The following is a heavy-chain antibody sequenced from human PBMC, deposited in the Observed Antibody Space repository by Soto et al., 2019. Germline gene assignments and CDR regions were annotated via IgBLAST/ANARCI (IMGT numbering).Heavy chain of an antibody. CDR1: GYSFTSYW. CDR3: ARHWGIAVAGDAFDI. CDR2: IYPGDSDT. D-gene: IGHD6-19*01. Sequence: PGESLKISCKGSGYSFTSYWIGWVRQMPGKGLEWMGIIYPGDSDTRYSPSFQGQVTISADKSISTAYLQWSSLKASDTAMYYCARHWGIAVAGDAFDIWGQGTMVTVS. V-gene: IGHV5-51*01. J-gene: IGHJ3*02.